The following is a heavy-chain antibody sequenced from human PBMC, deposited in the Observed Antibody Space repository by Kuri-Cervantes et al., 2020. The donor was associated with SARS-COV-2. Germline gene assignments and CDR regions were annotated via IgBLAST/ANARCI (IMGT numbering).Heavy chain of an antibody. V-gene: IGHV2-5*02. CDR3: AHTGLTFGGVIVAHDY. J-gene: IGHJ4*02. Sequence: SGPTLVKPTQTLTLTCTFSGFSLSTSGVGVGWSRQPPGEALEWLALIYWDDDKRYSPSLKSRLTITKDTSKNQVVLTMTNMDPVDTATYYCAHTGLTFGGVIVAHDYWGQGTLVTVSS. CDR1: GFSLSTSGVG. CDR2: IYWDDDK. D-gene: IGHD3-16*02.